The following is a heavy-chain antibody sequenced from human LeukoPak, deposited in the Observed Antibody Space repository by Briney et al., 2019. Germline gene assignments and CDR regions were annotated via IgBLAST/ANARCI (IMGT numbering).Heavy chain of an antibody. CDR2: INHSGST. CDR3: ARGKIAVGNAPIDY. D-gene: IGHD6-19*01. V-gene: IGHV4-34*01. CDR1: GGSFSGYY. J-gene: IGHJ4*02. Sequence: SETLSLTCAVYGGSFSGYYWSWIRQPPGKGLEWIGEINHSGSTNYNPSLKSRVTISVDTSKNQFSLKLSSVTAADTAVYYCARGKIAVGNAPIDYWGQGTLVTVSS.